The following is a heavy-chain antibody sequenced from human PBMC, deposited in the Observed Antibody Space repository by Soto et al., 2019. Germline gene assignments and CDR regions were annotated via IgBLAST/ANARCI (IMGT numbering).Heavy chain of an antibody. CDR2: IYYSGST. J-gene: IGHJ5*02. Sequence: PSETTALTRAFSGDSISSADYYWRWIRQPPGKGLEWIGYIYYSGSTYYNPSLKSRLTISVDTSNNQFSLKLSSVTAADTAVYYCARVGRTSYYDSSGYNWFDPWGQGTLVTVS. CDR3: ARVGRTSYYDSSGYNWFDP. CDR1: GDSISSADYY. D-gene: IGHD3-22*01. V-gene: IGHV4-30-4*01.